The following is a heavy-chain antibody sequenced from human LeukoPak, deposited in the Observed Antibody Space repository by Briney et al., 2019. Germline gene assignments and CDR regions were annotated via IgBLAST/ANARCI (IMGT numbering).Heavy chain of an antibody. CDR1: GGSISSSSYY. V-gene: IGHV4-39*07. CDR3: ARARRWNAAVEGWWFDP. J-gene: IGHJ5*02. Sequence: PSDTLSLTCAVSGGSISSSSYYWGWIRQPPGKGLEWIGTIYYSGSTYYNPSLKSRVTISVDTSKNQFSLKLSSVTAADTAVYYCARARRWNAAVEGWWFDPWGQGTLVTVSS. CDR2: IYYSGST. D-gene: IGHD1-1*01.